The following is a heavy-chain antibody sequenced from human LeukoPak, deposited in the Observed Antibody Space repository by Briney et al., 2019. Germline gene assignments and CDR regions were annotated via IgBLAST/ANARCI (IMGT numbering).Heavy chain of an antibody. CDR3: ARISLGAIWGYYYGMDV. CDR1: GGTFSSYS. J-gene: IGHJ6*02. CDR2: IIPIFDTA. D-gene: IGHD1-26*01. V-gene: IGHV1-69*13. Sequence: ASVKVSCKASGGTFSSYSISWVRQAPGQGLEWMGGIIPIFDTADYAQKFQGRVTITAEESTSTAYMELGSLRSEDTAVFYCARISLGAIWGYYYGMDVWGQGTTVTVSS.